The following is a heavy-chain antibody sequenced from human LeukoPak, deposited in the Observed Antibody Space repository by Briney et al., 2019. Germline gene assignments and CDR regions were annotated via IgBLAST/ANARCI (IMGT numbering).Heavy chain of an antibody. CDR3: ARQMATISFDY. Sequence: GGPLRLSCAASGFTFSSYAMHWVRQAPGKGLEWVAVISYDGSNKYYADSVKGRFTISRDNSKNTLYLQMNSLRAEDTAVYYCARQMATISFDYWGQGTLVTVSS. V-gene: IGHV3-30*04. CDR2: ISYDGSNK. J-gene: IGHJ4*02. CDR1: GFTFSSYA. D-gene: IGHD5-24*01.